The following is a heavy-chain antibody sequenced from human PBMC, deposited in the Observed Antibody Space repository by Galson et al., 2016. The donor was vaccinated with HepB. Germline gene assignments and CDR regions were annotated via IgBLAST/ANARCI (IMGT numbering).Heavy chain of an antibody. CDR1: GFTFNNYG. Sequence: SLRLSCATSGFTFNNYGINWVRQAPGKGLEWVAVISHDGNNRHYADAVKGRFTISRDSSTNTVYLQLNSLRADDTAVYFCARERGLLHYYSGMEVWGQGTPVTVSS. V-gene: IGHV3-33*08. J-gene: IGHJ6*02. CDR2: ISHDGNNR. CDR3: ARERGLLHYYSGMEV. D-gene: IGHD4-17*01.